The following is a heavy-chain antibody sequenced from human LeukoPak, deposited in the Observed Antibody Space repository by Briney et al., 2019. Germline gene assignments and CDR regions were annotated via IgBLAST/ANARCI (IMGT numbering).Heavy chain of an antibody. V-gene: IGHV3-11*01. J-gene: IGHJ5*02. Sequence: GGSLRLSCAASGFTFSDYYMSWIRQAPGKGLEWVSYISSSGSTIYYADSVKGRFTISRDNAKNSLYLQMNSLRAEDTAVYYCAREDDDILTGYPRMFDPWGQGTLVTVSS. CDR1: GFTFSDYY. CDR2: ISSSGSTI. CDR3: AREDDDILTGYPRMFDP. D-gene: IGHD3-9*01.